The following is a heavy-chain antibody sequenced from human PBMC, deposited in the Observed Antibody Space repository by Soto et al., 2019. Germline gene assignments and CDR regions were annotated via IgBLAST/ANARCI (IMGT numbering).Heavy chain of an antibody. CDR3: AGGYYDSSGYLLDP. D-gene: IGHD3-22*01. V-gene: IGHV4-59*08. CDR2: IYYSGST. Sequence: SATLALTCPDVGVSISSYYWSWIRQPPGKGLEWIGYIYYSGSTNYNPSLKSRVTISVDTSKNQFSLKLSSVTAADTAVYYCAGGYYDSSGYLLDPWGQGTLVTVS. J-gene: IGHJ5*02. CDR1: GVSISSYY.